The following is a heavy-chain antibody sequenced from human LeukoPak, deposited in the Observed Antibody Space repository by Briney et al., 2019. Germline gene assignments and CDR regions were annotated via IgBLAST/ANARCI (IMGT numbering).Heavy chain of an antibody. D-gene: IGHD3-9*01. CDR1: GGSISSYY. Sequence: PSETLSLTCTVSGGSISSYYWSWVRQPPGKGRGGMGFIFYSGTTNYNPSLKSRVTISVDTSKNQFSLKLSSVTAADTAVYYCARQGYDILTGTDGFDYWGQGTLVTVSS. CDR3: ARQGYDILTGTDGFDY. V-gene: IGHV4-59*08. CDR2: IFYSGTT. J-gene: IGHJ4*02.